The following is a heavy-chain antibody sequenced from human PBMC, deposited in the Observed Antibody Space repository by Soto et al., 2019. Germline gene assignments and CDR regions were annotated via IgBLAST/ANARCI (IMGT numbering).Heavy chain of an antibody. Sequence: QVQLQQWGAGLLKPSETLSLTCAVYGGSFSGYYWSWIRQPPGKGLEWIGEINHSGSTNYNPSLNSRVTISVDTSKNQFSLKLSSVTAADTAVYYCARGRRSNHYCYCYGMDVWGQGTTVTVSS. J-gene: IGHJ6*02. CDR1: GGSFSGYY. CDR3: ARGRRSNHYCYCYGMDV. CDR2: INHSGST. V-gene: IGHV4-34*01.